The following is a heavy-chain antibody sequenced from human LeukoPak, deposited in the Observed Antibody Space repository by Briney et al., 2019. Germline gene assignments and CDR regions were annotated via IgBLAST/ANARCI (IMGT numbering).Heavy chain of an antibody. CDR2: INHSGST. J-gene: IGHJ4*02. D-gene: IGHD3-22*01. Sequence: KPSETLSLTCAVYGGSFSGYYWSWIRQPPGEGLEWIGEINHSGSTNYNPSLKSRVTMSVDTSKNQFSLKLSSVTAADTAVYYCARGDYDDSSGYYYVLDYWGQGTLVTVSS. CDR1: GGSFSGYY. CDR3: ARGDYDDSSGYYYVLDY. V-gene: IGHV4-34*01.